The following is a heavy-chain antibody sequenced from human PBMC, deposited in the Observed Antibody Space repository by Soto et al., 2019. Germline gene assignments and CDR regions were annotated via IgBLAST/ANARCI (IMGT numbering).Heavy chain of an antibody. CDR3: VKDGGVSSWKYCSGGSCYYYYMDV. J-gene: IGHJ6*03. D-gene: IGHD2-15*01. CDR2: ISGSGGTT. CDR1: GFTFSSYA. Sequence: EVQLLESGGGLVQPGGSLRLSCAASGFTFSSYAMSWVRQAPGKGLEWVSAISGSGGTTYYADSVKGRFSISRDNSKNTVYLQMSRLRAEDTAVYYCVKDGGVSSWKYCSGGSCYYYYMDVWGKGTTVTVSS. V-gene: IGHV3-23*01.